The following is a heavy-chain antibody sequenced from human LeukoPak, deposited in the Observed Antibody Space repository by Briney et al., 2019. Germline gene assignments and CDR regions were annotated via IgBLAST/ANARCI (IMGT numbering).Heavy chain of an antibody. Sequence: PGGSLRLSCAASGITFSRYSMNWVRQAPGKGLEWVSSISIGSTYIYYADSVKGRFTISRDNAKNSLYLQMNSLRAEDTAVYYCEAAGTGPHWGQGTLVTVSS. V-gene: IGHV3-21*04. CDR3: EAAGTGPH. CDR2: ISIGSTYI. D-gene: IGHD6-13*01. J-gene: IGHJ4*02. CDR1: GITFSRYS.